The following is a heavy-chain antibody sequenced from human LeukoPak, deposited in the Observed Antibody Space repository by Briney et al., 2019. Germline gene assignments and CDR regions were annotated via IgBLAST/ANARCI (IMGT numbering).Heavy chain of an antibody. CDR3: ANTAMVTRWFDP. CDR2: IIPIFDTT. CDR1: GGTFSNYA. V-gene: IGHV1-69*13. J-gene: IGHJ5*02. D-gene: IGHD5-18*01. Sequence: SVKVSCKASGGTFSNYAINWVRQAPGQGLEWMGGIIPIFDTTNYAQKFQGRVTITADESTSTAYMELSSLRSEDTAVYYCANTAMVTRWFDPWGQGTLVTVSS.